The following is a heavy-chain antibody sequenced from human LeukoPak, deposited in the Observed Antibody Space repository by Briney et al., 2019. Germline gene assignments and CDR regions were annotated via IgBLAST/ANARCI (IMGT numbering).Heavy chain of an antibody. J-gene: IGHJ4*02. Sequence: GGSLRLSCAVSGITLSNYGMSWVRQAPGKGLEWVAGISYSGGRTNYADSAKGRFTISRDNPKNTLYLQMNSLRAEDTAVYFCAKRGVVIRVILVGFHKEAYYFDSWGQGALVTVSS. CDR2: ISYSGGRT. CDR3: AKRGVVIRVILVGFHKEAYYFDS. CDR1: GITLSNYG. V-gene: IGHV3-23*01. D-gene: IGHD3-22*01.